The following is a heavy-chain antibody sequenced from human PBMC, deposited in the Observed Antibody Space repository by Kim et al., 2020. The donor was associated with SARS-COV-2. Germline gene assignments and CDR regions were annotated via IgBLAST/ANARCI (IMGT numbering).Heavy chain of an antibody. V-gene: IGHV3-64D*09. J-gene: IGHJ3*02. D-gene: IGHD3-10*02. CDR1: GFTFSSYA. CDR3: VKYVSPGDRYDAFDI. CDR2: ISSNGGST. Sequence: GGSLRLSCSASGFTFSSYAMHWVRQAPGKGLEYVSAISSNGGSTYYADSVKGRFTISRDNSKNTLYLQMSSLRAEDTAVYYCVKYVSPGDRYDAFDIWGQGTMVTVSS.